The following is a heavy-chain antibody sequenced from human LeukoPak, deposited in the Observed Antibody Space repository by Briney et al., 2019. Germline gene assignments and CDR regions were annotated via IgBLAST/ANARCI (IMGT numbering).Heavy chain of an antibody. V-gene: IGHV4-39*01. J-gene: IGHJ5*01. CDR2: IYFSGST. CDR3: ARSHYYDSSGNYYGANWFDS. Sequence: SETLSLTCTVSGGSISSSGYYWAWIRQPPGKGLDWIVSIYFSGSTYDNPSLKSRVTISVDPSKNQFSLQLSSVTVADTAVYFCARSHYYDSSGNYYGANWFDSWGLGTLVTVSS. CDR1: GGSISSSGYY. D-gene: IGHD3-22*01.